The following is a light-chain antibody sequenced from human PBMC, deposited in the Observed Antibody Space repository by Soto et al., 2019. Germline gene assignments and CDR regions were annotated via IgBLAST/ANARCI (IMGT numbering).Light chain of an antibody. Sequence: DIQLTQSPSSLSASVGDRVTITCRASQSIANYLNWYQQKPGKAPKILIYAASFLQSGVPSRFSGSGSGTAFTLTISGLQVEDFATYYCQQTYSTPPWTFGQGTKVDI. CDR1: QSIANY. CDR3: QQTYSTPPWT. J-gene: IGKJ1*01. V-gene: IGKV1-39*01. CDR2: AAS.